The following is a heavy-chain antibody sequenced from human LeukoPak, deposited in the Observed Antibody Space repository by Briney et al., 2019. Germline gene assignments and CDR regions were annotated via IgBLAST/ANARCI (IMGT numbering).Heavy chain of an antibody. CDR2: ISSKVNSYTT. J-gene: IGHJ4*02. D-gene: IGHD4-23*01. V-gene: IGHV3-72*01. CDR1: GFSFSDHY. CDR3: ARRVFGGNCYYDY. Sequence: PGGSLRLSCAASGFSFSDHYMDWVRHTPGKGLEWVGRISSKVNSYTTDYAASVRGRFTISRDESKNSLYLQMNSLKTEDTAVYYCARRVFGGNCYYDYWGQGTLVTVSS.